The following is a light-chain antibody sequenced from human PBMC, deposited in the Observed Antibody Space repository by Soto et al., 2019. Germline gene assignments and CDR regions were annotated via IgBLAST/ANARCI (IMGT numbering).Light chain of an antibody. CDR3: ATWDSSLRVVL. V-gene: IGLV1-51*02. J-gene: IGLJ2*01. CDR2: ENH. CDR1: NSNIGNNY. Sequence: QSVLTQPPSVSASPGQKVTISCSGTNSNIGNNYVAWYQQLPGTAPKLLIYENHNRPSGIPDRFSGSKSGTSATLGITGLQTGDEADYYCATWDSSLRVVLFGGGTQLTVL.